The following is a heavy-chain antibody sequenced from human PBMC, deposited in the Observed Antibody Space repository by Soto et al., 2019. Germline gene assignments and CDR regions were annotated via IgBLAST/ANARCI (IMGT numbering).Heavy chain of an antibody. D-gene: IGHD3-22*01. Sequence: SETLSLTCTVSGGSISSSSYYWGWIRQPPGKGLEWIGSIYYSGSTYYNPSLKSRVTISVDTSKNQFSLKLSSVTAADTAVYYCARERLYYYDSSGYYPLDYYYYVMAVWGQGTTVTGSS. V-gene: IGHV4-39*02. J-gene: IGHJ6*02. CDR3: ARERLYYYDSSGYYPLDYYYYVMAV. CDR1: GGSISSSSYY. CDR2: IYYSGST.